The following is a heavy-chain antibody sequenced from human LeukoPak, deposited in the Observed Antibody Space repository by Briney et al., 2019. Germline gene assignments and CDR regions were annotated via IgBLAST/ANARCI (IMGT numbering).Heavy chain of an antibody. D-gene: IGHD6-13*01. V-gene: IGHV1-58*01. CDR1: GFTFTSSA. CDR2: IVVGSGNT. Sequence: SVKVSCKASGFTFTSSAVQWVRQARGQRLEWIGWIVVGSGNTNYAQKFQERVTITRDMSTSTVYMELSSLRSEDTAVYYCAADLTAAGTGDGYWGQGTLVTVSS. J-gene: IGHJ4*02. CDR3: AADLTAAGTGDGY.